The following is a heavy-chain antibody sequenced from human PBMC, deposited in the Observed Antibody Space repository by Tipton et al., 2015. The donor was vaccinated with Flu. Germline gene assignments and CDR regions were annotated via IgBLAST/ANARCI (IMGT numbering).Heavy chain of an antibody. J-gene: IGHJ4*02. CDR2: IYYSGST. V-gene: IGHV4-59*07. CDR3: ARSPGYYFDY. CDR1: GGSISGYC. Sequence: TLSLTCTVSGGSISGYCWSWIRQPPGKGLEWIAYIYYSGSTNYNPSLKSRVTISVDMSKNQFSLKLNSVTAADTAVYYCARSPGYYFDYWGQGTLVTVSS.